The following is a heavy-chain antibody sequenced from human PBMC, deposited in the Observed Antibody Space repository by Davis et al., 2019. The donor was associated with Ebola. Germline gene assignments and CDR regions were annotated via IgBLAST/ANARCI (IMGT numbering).Heavy chain of an antibody. D-gene: IGHD2-21*01. V-gene: IGHV4-39*01. CDR1: GGSVISGSYY. CDR2: VYYTGSI. J-gene: IGHJ4*02. Sequence: SETLSLTCTVSGGSVISGSYYWAWIRQPPGKGPEWIGSVYYTGSIYYNPSLKSRVTMLVDKSNNQFSLILRSVTAADTAMYYCARHGAEEQVMIPLVKYFDNWGQGTLVTVSS. CDR3: ARHGAEEQVMIPLVKYFDN.